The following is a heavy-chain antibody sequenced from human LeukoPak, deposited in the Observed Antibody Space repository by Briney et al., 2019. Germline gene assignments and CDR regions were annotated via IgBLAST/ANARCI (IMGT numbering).Heavy chain of an antibody. Sequence: GGSLRLSCAASGFTFSNYAMSWVRQAPGKGLEWVSAITGSGGSTYYADSVKGRFTISRGNSKNTLYLQMNSLRAEDTAVYYCAKAYNWNPDYWGQGTLVTVSS. CDR2: ITGSGGST. CDR1: GFTFSNYA. CDR3: AKAYNWNPDY. D-gene: IGHD1-20*01. J-gene: IGHJ4*02. V-gene: IGHV3-23*01.